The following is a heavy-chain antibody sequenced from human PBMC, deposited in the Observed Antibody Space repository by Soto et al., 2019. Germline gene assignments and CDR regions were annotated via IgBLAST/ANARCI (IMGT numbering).Heavy chain of an antibody. Sequence: SETLSLTCTVSGGSISSDDYYWSWIRQAPGRGLEWIGYIHSSGSIYYNPSLKSRATMSIDTAGNQFSLKVSSVTVSDTAVYYCARDLDGLHDDTSGPFPRPGWGQGTLVTVSS. D-gene: IGHD3-22*01. J-gene: IGHJ1*01. V-gene: IGHV4-30-4*01. CDR2: IHSSGSI. CDR3: ARDLDGLHDDTSGPFPRPG. CDR1: GGSISSDDYY.